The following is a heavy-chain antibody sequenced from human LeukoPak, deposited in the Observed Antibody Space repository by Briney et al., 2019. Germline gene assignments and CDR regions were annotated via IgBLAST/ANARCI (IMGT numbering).Heavy chain of an antibody. J-gene: IGHJ4*02. CDR3: ARGRGSRTGSNGDYFDD. V-gene: IGHV1-69*04. Sequence: SVKVSCKTSGGTFSRYALSWARQAPGQGLEWMGRIIPILGMANYADKFQGRVTISADKSTSTGYMELRSLRSEDTAVYYCARGRGSRTGSNGDYFDDWGQGTLVTVSS. CDR1: GGTFSRYA. CDR2: IIPILGMA. D-gene: IGHD3/OR15-3a*01.